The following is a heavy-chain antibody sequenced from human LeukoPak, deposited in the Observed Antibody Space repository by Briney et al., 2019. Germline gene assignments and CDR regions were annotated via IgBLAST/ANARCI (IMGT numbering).Heavy chain of an antibody. CDR1: GFIFSRYA. Sequence: GGSLRLSCAASGFIFSRYAMNWVRQAPGKGLEWVSTISAAGSTNYADSVKGRFTISRDKSKNTLYLQMNSLRAEDTAVYYCAREYYGSGSYYNWFDPWGQGTLVTVSS. J-gene: IGHJ5*02. V-gene: IGHV3-23*01. CDR2: ISAAGST. CDR3: AREYYGSGSYYNWFDP. D-gene: IGHD3-10*01.